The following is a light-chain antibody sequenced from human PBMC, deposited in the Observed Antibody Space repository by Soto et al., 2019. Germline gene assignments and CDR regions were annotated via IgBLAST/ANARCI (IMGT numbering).Light chain of an antibody. V-gene: IGKV3-15*01. Sequence: DIVMTQAPATLSVSPGERAILSCRASQSISNNLAWYQQKPGQAPRLLIYDASTRATGVPARFSGSGSGTEFTLTISSLQSEDFAVYYCQQCTNWPPYTFGQGTKLEIK. CDR1: QSISNN. CDR2: DAS. CDR3: QQCTNWPPYT. J-gene: IGKJ2*01.